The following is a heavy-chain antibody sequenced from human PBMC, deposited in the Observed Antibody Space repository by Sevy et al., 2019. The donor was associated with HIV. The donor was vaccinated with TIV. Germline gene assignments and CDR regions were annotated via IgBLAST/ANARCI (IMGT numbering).Heavy chain of an antibody. D-gene: IGHD2-15*01. CDR2: IKQDGSEK. Sequence: GGSLRLSCAASGFTFSSYWMSWVRQAPGKGLEWVANIKQDGSEKYYVDSVKGRFTISRDNAKNSLYLQMNSLRAEDTAVYYCARVSSGYSYSPFDYWGQGTLVTVSS. J-gene: IGHJ4*02. V-gene: IGHV3-7*01. CDR3: ARVSSGYSYSPFDY. CDR1: GFTFSSYW.